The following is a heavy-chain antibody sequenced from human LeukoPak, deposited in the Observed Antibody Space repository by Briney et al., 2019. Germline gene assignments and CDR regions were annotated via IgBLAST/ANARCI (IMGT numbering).Heavy chain of an antibody. D-gene: IGHD2-15*01. J-gene: IGHJ4*02. Sequence: GGSLRLSCAASGFTFSSYSMNWVRQAPGKGLEWVSYISSSSSAIYYADSVKGRFTISRDNAKNSLYLQMNSLRAEDTAVYYWARVWSFRYCSSDWGQGTLVTVSS. V-gene: IGHV3-48*01. CDR3: ARVWSFRYCSSD. CDR2: ISSSSSAI. CDR1: GFTFSSYS.